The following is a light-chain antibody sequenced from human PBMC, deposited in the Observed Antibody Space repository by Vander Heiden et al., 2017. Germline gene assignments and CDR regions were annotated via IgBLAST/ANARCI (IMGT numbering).Light chain of an antibody. V-gene: IGKV3-20*01. Sequence: EIVLTPSPRPLSFSPRGRAAPSSGASQSVSSSYLAWLQQKPGQAPRPLIYGASSRATGIPDRFSGSGSGTDFTLTISRLEPEDFAMYYCQHYGTSRRTFGQGTKVEIK. J-gene: IGKJ1*01. CDR2: GAS. CDR1: QSVSSSY. CDR3: QHYGTSRRT.